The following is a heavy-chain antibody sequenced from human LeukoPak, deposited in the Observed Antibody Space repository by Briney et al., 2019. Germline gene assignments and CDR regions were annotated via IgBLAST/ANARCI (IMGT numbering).Heavy chain of an antibody. Sequence: PSETLSLTCTVSGGSTNISDYYWGWIRQPPGKGLEWIGSMHYSGSTYYNPSLKSRVTISVDTSKNQFSLKVSSVTAADTAVYYCARRGTIDSGRPWNWGQGTLVTVSS. CDR2: MHYSGST. D-gene: IGHD1-26*01. CDR3: ARRGTIDSGRPWN. V-gene: IGHV4-39*01. J-gene: IGHJ4*02. CDR1: GGSTNISDYY.